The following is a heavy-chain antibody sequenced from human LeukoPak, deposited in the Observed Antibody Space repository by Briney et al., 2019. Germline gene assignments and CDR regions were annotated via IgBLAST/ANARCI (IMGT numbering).Heavy chain of an antibody. J-gene: IGHJ5*02. CDR2: ISPIFGTA. D-gene: IGHD3-3*01. CDR3: ASPAFWSGYYLDP. CDR1: RGTFSSYA. Sequence: TVKVSCTVSRGTFSSYAISWVRQAPGQGLEWMGGISPIFGTANYAQKFQGRVTITTDESTSTAYMELSSLRSEDTAVYYCASPAFWSGYYLDPWGQGTLVTVSS. V-gene: IGHV1-69*05.